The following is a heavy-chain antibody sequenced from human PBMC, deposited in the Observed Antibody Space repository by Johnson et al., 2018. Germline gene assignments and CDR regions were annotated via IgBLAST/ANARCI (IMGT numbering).Heavy chain of an antibody. CDR3: AKDSEYVATIVGEFHHYYYMDV. CDR2: ISNDGSNE. V-gene: IGHV3-30*18. Sequence: QVQLVQSGGGVVQPGRSLRLSCAASGFTFSRFGMHWVRQAPGKGLEWVAVISNDGSNEDYADSVKGRFIISRDNSKNTLYLQMNSLRVEDKAVYFCAKDSEYVATIVGEFHHYYYMDVWGKGTIVTVS. J-gene: IGHJ6*03. CDR1: GFTFSRFG. D-gene: IGHD5-12*01.